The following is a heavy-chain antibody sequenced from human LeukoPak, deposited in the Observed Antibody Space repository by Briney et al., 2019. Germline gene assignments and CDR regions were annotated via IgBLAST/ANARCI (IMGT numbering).Heavy chain of an antibody. J-gene: IGHJ5*02. V-gene: IGHV1-24*01. CDR1: GYTLTELS. CDR2: FDPEDGVT. CDR3: ARVAAAERGINWFDP. Sequence: ASVKVSCKVSGYTLTELSMHWVRQAPGKGLEWMGGFDPEDGVTIYAQKFQGRVTMTTDTSTSTAYMELRSLRSDDTAVYYCARVAAAERGINWFDPWGQGTLVTVSS. D-gene: IGHD6-13*01.